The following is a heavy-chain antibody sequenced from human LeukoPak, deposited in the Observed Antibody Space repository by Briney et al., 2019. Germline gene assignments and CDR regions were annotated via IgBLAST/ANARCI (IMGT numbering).Heavy chain of an antibody. J-gene: IGHJ6*02. CDR2: ISGTGGTT. Sequence: PGASLRLSCAASGFTFRTYAMSWVRQAPGKGLEWVSAISGTGGTTYYADSVKGRFTISRDNSKNTLYLQMNSLRAEDTAVYYCARVVVVPAAMSQSYYYYGMDVWGQGTTVTVSS. CDR1: GFTFRTYA. D-gene: IGHD2-2*01. V-gene: IGHV3-23*01. CDR3: ARVVVVPAAMSQSYYYYGMDV.